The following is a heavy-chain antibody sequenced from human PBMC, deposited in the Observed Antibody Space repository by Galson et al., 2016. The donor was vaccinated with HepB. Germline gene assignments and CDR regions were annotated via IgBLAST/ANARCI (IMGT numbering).Heavy chain of an antibody. D-gene: IGHD6-13*01. Sequence: SLRLSCAASGLIFSDHYMDWVRQAPGKGLEWVANIKQDGSEKYYVDSVKGRFTISRDNAKNSLYLQMNSLRAEDTAIYYCVSRRHIAADGVDWGQGILVTVSS. V-gene: IGHV3-7*02. CDR2: IKQDGSEK. CDR1: GLIFSDHY. J-gene: IGHJ4*02. CDR3: VSRRHIAADGVD.